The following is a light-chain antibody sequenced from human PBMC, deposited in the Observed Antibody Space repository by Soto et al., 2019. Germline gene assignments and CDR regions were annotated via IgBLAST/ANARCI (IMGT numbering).Light chain of an antibody. J-gene: IGKJ5*01. Sequence: ETVMTQSPGTLSVSPGERATLSCTASKSVGSALAWYQHRPGLPPRLLIYRASTRATGISDRFSGSGSETEFTLTISSLQSDDVAVYYCQQYNNWPLTFGQGTRLEIK. V-gene: IGKV3-15*01. CDR3: QQYNNWPLT. CDR1: KSVGSA. CDR2: RAS.